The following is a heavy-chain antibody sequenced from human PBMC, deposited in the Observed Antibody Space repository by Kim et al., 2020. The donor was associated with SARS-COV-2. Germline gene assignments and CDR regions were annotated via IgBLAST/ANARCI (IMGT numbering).Heavy chain of an antibody. CDR2: IRGNGGST. CDR3: AKDGRSGRGCYGTCSYYNSFDY. D-gene: IGHD3-10*01. Sequence: GGSLRLSCAASGFTFSSYAMSWVRQAPGKGLEWVAAIRGNGGSTYYADSVKGRFTISRDNSKNTLYLQMNSLRAEDTAVYYCAKDGRSGRGCYGTCSYYNSFDYWGQGTMVTVSS. CDR1: GFTFSSYA. V-gene: IGHV3-23*01. J-gene: IGHJ4*02.